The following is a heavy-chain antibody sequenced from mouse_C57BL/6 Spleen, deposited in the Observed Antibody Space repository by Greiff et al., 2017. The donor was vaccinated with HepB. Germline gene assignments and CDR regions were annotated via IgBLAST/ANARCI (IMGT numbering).Heavy chain of an antibody. Sequence: EVKLMESEGGLVQPGSSMKLSCTASGFTFSDYYMAWVRQVPEKGLEWVANINYDGSSTYYMDSLKSRFIISRDNAKNILYLQMNSLTSEDTATYYCARDLGYDYDEDWYFDDWGTGTTVTVSS. J-gene: IGHJ1*03. D-gene: IGHD2-4*01. CDR2: INYDGSST. V-gene: IGHV5-16*01. CDR3: ARDLGYDYDEDWYFDD. CDR1: GFTFSDYY.